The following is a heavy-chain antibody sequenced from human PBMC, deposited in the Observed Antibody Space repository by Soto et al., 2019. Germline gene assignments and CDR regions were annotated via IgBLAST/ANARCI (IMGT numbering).Heavy chain of an antibody. CDR2: IYSGGST. D-gene: IGHD3-10*01. CDR1: GFTVSSNY. J-gene: IGHJ4*02. CDR3: ASYYGSGSYYSYYFDY. V-gene: IGHV3-53*02. Sequence: EVQLVETGGGLIQPGGSLRLSCAASGFTVSSNYMSWVRQAPGKGLEWVSVIYSGGSTYYADSVKGRFTISRDNSKNTLYLQMNSRRAEDTAVYYCASYYGSGSYYSYYFDYWGQGTLVTVSS.